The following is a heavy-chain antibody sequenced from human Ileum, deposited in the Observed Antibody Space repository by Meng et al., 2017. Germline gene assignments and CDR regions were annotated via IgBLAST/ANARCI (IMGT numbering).Heavy chain of an antibody. CDR3: ARSYGRGSFDV. Sequence: GESLKISCAASGFTFDNHWMSWVRQAPGKGLEWVANIKQDGSEKNYVDSVKGRFTISRDTGKSSVYLQMNSLRAEDTAVYYCARSYGRGSFDVWGQGTVVTVSS. V-gene: IGHV3-7*01. CDR2: IKQDGSEK. J-gene: IGHJ3*01. D-gene: IGHD5-18*01. CDR1: GFTFDNHW.